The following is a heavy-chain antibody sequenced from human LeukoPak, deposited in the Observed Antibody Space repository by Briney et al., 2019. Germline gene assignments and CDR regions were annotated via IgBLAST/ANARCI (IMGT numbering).Heavy chain of an antibody. Sequence: QXAGXGLXWXGXXYPGDSDVRYSPSFQGQVTILADKSISTAYLQWSSLKASDTAMYYCARPREEGTAMGLRAFDIWGQGTMVTVSS. D-gene: IGHD5-18*01. J-gene: IGHJ3*02. CDR3: ARPREEGTAMGLRAFDI. V-gene: IGHV5-51*01. CDR2: XYPGDSDV.